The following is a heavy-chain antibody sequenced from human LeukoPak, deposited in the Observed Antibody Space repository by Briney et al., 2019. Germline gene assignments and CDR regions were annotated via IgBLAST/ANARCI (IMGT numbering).Heavy chain of an antibody. V-gene: IGHV4-34*01. J-gene: IGHJ4*02. D-gene: IGHD5-18*01. Sequence: KPSETLSLTCTVSGGSISSYYWSWIRQPPGKGLEWIGEINHSGSTNYNPSLKSRVTISVDTSKNQFSLKLSSVTAADTAVYYCARGGGIQLWLRGFDYWGQGTLVTVSS. CDR2: INHSGST. CDR1: GGSISSYY. CDR3: ARGGGIQLWLRGFDY.